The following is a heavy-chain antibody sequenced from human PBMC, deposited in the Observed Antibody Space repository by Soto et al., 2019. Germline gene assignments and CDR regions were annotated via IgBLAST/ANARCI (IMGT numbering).Heavy chain of an antibody. CDR3: ARDTRSRSFDY. Sequence: GASVKVSCKASGYPFTNYGISWVRQAPGQGLEWMGWIAAYNGNAIYAQKFQGRATLNADTSTTTVYMELRSLTSDDTAMYYCARDTRSRSFDYWGQGTLVTVSS. J-gene: IGHJ4*02. V-gene: IGHV1-18*04. CDR2: IAAYNGNA. CDR1: GYPFTNYG. D-gene: IGHD6-6*01.